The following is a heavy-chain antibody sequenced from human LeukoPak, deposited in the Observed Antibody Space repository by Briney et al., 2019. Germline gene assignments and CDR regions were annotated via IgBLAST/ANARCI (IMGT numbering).Heavy chain of an antibody. V-gene: IGHV3-30*03. CDR1: GFTFSSYG. D-gene: IGHD6-6*01. CDR2: ISYDGSNK. CDR3: ARGPYSSSRYDY. J-gene: IGHJ4*01. Sequence: PGRSLRLSCAASGFTFSSYGMHWVRQAPGKGLEWVAVISYDGSNKYYADSVKGRFTISRDNSKNTLYLQMNSLRAEDTAVYYCARGPYSSSRYDYWGQGTLVTVSS.